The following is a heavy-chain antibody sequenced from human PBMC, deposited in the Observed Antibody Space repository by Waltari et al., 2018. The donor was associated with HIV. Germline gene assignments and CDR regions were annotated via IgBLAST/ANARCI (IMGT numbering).Heavy chain of an antibody. CDR1: GFIFRTYC. Sequence: EVQLVESGGGLVQPGGSLRLSCAASGFIFRTYCMNWVRQAPGKGLEWVSHISSSSTTIYYADSVKGRFTISRDNAKNSLYLQMNSLRAEDTAVYYCARDYCSSTSCTVDYWGQGTLVTVSS. CDR3: ARDYCSSTSCTVDY. V-gene: IGHV3-48*01. CDR2: ISSSSTTI. D-gene: IGHD2-2*01. J-gene: IGHJ4*02.